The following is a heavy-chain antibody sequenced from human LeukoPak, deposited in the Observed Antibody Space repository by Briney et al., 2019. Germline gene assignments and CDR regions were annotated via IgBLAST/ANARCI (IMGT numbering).Heavy chain of an antibody. CDR2: IYYSGST. D-gene: IGHD2-2*01. CDR1: GGSISSSSYY. J-gene: IGHJ4*02. Sequence: SETLSLTCTVSGGSISSSSYYWGWIRQPPGKGLEWIGSIYYSGSTYYNPSPKSRVTISVDTSKNQFSLKLSSVTAADTAVYYCASVVPAAAIKGGHYFDYWGQGTLVTVSS. CDR3: ASVVPAAAIKGGHYFDY. V-gene: IGHV4-39*01.